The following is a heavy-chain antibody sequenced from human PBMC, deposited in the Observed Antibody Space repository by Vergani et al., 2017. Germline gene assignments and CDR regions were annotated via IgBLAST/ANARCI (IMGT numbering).Heavy chain of an antibody. V-gene: IGHV4-59*01. CDR3: ARTGRGGPADY. J-gene: IGHJ4*02. CDR1: GGSISSYY. D-gene: IGHD1-14*01. Sequence: VQLQESGPGLVKPSETLSITCTVSGGSISSYYWSWIRQPPGKGLEWIGYIYYSGSTNYNPSLKSRVTISVDTSTNQFSLKLSSVTAADTAVYYCARTGRGGPADYWGQGTLVTVSS. CDR2: IYYSGST.